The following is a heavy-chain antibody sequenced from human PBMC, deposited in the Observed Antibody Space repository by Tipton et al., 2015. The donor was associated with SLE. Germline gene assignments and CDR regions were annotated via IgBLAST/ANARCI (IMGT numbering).Heavy chain of an antibody. CDR1: GGSISRYY. CDR2: INFSGST. V-gene: IGHV4-59*01. CDR3: ARGLGAYSSGWRYYYYYMDV. D-gene: IGHD6-19*01. J-gene: IGHJ6*03. Sequence: TLSLTCNVSGGSISRYYWSWIRQPPGKGLEWIGYINFSGSTKYNPSLKSRVTMSVDTSRNQFSLKLSSVTAADTAVYYCARGLGAYSSGWRYYYYYMDVWGKGTTVTVSS.